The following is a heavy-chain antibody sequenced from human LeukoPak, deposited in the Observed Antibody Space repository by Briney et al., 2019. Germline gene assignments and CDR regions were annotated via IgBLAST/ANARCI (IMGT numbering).Heavy chain of an antibody. V-gene: IGHV3-21*01. CDR2: ISSSSSYI. CDR3: ARALRSMWGYMDV. Sequence: PGGSLRLSCAASGFTFSSYSMNWVRQAPGKGLQWVSSISSSSSYIYYADSVKGRFTISRDNAKNSLYLQMNSLRAEDTAVYYCARALRSMWGYMDVWGKGTTVTVSS. J-gene: IGHJ6*03. D-gene: IGHD2/OR15-2a*01. CDR1: GFTFSSYS.